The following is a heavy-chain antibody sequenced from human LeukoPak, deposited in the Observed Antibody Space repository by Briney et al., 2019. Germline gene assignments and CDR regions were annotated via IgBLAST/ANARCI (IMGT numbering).Heavy chain of an antibody. D-gene: IGHD5-24*01. CDR1: GFTFSSYA. CDR3: AKDLMGTHENNYFDY. V-gene: IGHV3-9*01. J-gene: IGHJ4*02. CDR2: ISWNSGSI. Sequence: GGSLRLSCAASGFTFSSYAMSWVRQAPGKGLEWVSGISWNSGSIGYADSVKGRFTISRDNAKNSLYLQMNSLRAEDTALYYCAKDLMGTHENNYFDYWGQGTLVTVSS.